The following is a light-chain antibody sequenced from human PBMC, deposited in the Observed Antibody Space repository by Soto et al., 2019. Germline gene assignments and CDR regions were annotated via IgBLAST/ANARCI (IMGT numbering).Light chain of an antibody. CDR2: DAS. Sequence: DVQMTQSPSTLSASVGDRVTITCRASQSISSWLAWYQQKPGKAPKLLIYDASSLESGVPSRFSGSGSGTDFTLTISSLQPDDFATYYCQQYDSSWTFGQGTKVDIK. V-gene: IGKV1-5*01. CDR3: QQYDSSWT. CDR1: QSISSW. J-gene: IGKJ1*01.